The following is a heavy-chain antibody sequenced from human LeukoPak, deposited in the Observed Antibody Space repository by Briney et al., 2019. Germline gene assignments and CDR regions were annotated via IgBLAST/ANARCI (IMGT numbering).Heavy chain of an antibody. D-gene: IGHD3-9*01. CDR2: ISNDGNTK. CDR1: GFTFSNYG. CDR3: AKDRYYEIRGWFDP. J-gene: IGHJ5*02. V-gene: IGHV3-30*18. Sequence: PGRTLRLSCAASGFTFSNYGFHWVRQAPGKGLEWGALISNDGNTKYYADSLKGRFTISRDNSKNSLYLQMNSLRVEDTAVYYCAKDRYYEIRGWFDPWGQGTLVTVSS.